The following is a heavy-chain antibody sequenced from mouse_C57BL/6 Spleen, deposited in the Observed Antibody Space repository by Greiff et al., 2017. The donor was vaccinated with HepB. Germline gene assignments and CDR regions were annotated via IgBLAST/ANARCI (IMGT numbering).Heavy chain of an antibody. J-gene: IGHJ4*01. CDR2: IDPEDGDT. CDR1: GFNIKDYY. V-gene: IGHV14-1*01. Sequence: VQLKQSGAELVRPGASVKLSCTASGFNIKDYYMHWVKQRPEQGLEWIGRIDPEDGDTEYAPKFQGKATMTADTSSNTAERQIRSRKSEDTAGYYWTTGYYDAMDYWGQGTSVTVSS. CDR3: TTGYYDAMDY.